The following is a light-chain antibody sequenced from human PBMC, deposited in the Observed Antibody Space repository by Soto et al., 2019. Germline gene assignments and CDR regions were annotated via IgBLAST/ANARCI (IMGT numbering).Light chain of an antibody. CDR2: GAS. Sequence: EIVLTQSPATLSLSPGERATLSCRASQSVSSNLAWYQQKSGQAPRLLIYGASSRANGIPDRFSGSGSGTDFTLTISRLEPEDFAVYYCQQYGSSPPWTFGQGTKVDIK. CDR3: QQYGSSPPWT. CDR1: QSVSSN. J-gene: IGKJ1*01. V-gene: IGKV3-20*01.